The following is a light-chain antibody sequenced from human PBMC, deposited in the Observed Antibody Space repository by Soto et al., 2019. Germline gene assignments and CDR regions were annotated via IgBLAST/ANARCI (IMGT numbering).Light chain of an antibody. CDR1: SSNIGAPYD. CDR2: GGN. Sequence: QSALAQPPSVSGAPGQTVTISCAGSSSNIGAPYDVHWYQHLPGTAPKLLIYGGNNRPSGVPDRFSGSRSGTSASLDITGLQAEDEAAYFCQSYDMSLNTYVFGTGTKVTVL. V-gene: IGLV1-40*01. J-gene: IGLJ1*01. CDR3: QSYDMSLNTYV.